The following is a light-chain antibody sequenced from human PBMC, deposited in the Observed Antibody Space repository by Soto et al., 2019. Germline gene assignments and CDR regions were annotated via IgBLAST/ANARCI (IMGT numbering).Light chain of an antibody. CDR1: QSINGW. Sequence: DIQMTQSPSTLSASVGDRVNITCRASQSINGWLAWYQQKPGKAPKLLISRASDLQTGVTSRLIGAGSATEFTLIISSLQTDDFANYYCQQYNSYFFTFGPGTKLDVK. V-gene: IGKV1-5*03. J-gene: IGKJ3*01. CDR3: QQYNSYFFT. CDR2: RAS.